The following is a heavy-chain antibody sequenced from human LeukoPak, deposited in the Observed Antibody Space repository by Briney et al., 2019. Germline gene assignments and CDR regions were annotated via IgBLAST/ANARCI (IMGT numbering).Heavy chain of an antibody. Sequence: SETLPLTCAVYGASYIAYYWSWIRQPPGKGLEWIGDIDHRGTATYNPSLKSRLTISADASKNQFSLKLNSVADADTAVYYCAVGMRILEVAASFDSWGQGNLVIVSS. D-gene: IGHD3-3*01. CDR1: GASYIAYY. J-gene: IGHJ4*02. CDR3: AVGMRILEVAASFDS. V-gene: IGHV4-34*01. CDR2: IDHRGTA.